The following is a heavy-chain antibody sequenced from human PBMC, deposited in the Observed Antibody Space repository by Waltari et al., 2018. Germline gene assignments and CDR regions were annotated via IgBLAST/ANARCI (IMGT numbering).Heavy chain of an antibody. CDR3: ARDVLERHSCFDY. J-gene: IGHJ4*02. CDR1: VFNFGSLW. D-gene: IGHD1-1*01. V-gene: IGHV3-7*04. Sequence: EVQLVESGGGLVQPGGSLRLSCAASVFNFGSLWMVWVRQVPGKGLEWVANIKEDGSQKYFGESVKGRFTISRDNAKNSLYLQMDSLRAEDTGVYYCARDVLERHSCFDYWGQGTLVSVAS. CDR2: IKEDGSQK.